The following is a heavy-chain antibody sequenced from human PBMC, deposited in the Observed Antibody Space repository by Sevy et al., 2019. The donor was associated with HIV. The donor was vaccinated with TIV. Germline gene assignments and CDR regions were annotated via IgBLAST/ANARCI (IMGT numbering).Heavy chain of an antibody. CDR1: EFTVSSNY. J-gene: IGHJ3*02. Sequence: GGSLRLSCAASEFTVSSNYMSWVRQAPGKGLEWVSVIYSGGSTYYADSVKGRFTISRDNSQNTVYLQMNSLRAEDTAVYYCAKEMTPRTASTLDIWGHGTMVTVSS. CDR3: AKEMTPRTASTLDI. V-gene: IGHV3-53*05. CDR2: IYSGGST. D-gene: IGHD2-21*02.